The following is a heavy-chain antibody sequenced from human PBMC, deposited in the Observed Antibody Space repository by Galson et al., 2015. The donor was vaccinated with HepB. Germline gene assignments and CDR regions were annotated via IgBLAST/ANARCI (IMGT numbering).Heavy chain of an antibody. CDR1: GYTFTSYG. Sequence: SVKVSCKDSGYTFTSYGISWVRQAPGQGLEWMGWISAYNGNTNYAQKLQGRVTMTTDTSTGTAYMELRTLISDDTAVFYCARGGPLGELSTLDSWGQGTLVTVSS. CDR2: ISAYNGNT. J-gene: IGHJ4*02. V-gene: IGHV1-18*01. CDR3: ARGGPLGELSTLDS. D-gene: IGHD3-16*02.